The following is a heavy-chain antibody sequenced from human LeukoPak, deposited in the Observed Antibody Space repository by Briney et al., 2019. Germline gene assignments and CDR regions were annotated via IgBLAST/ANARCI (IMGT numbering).Heavy chain of an antibody. CDR1: GGSISGSSYY. D-gene: IGHD3-10*01. CDR3: ARNNYGSGTPD. Sequence: SETLSLTCTVSGGSISGSSYYWGWIRQPPGKGLEWIGSIYYSGSTNYNPSLKSRVTISVDTSKNQFSLKLSSVTAADTAVYYCARNNYGSGTPDWGQGTLVTVSS. J-gene: IGHJ4*02. CDR2: IYYSGST. V-gene: IGHV4-39*07.